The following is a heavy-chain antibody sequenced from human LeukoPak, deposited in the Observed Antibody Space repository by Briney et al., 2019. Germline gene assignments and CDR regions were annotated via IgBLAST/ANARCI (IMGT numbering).Heavy chain of an antibody. Sequence: GGSLRLSCAASGFTFDDYGMSWVRQAPGKGLEWVSGINWNGGSTVYADSVKGRFTISRDNAKKSLYLQMNSLRAEDTALYYCARDSLKWEPKTHSFDFWGQGTMVTVPS. J-gene: IGHJ3*01. D-gene: IGHD1-26*01. V-gene: IGHV3-20*04. CDR2: INWNGGST. CDR1: GFTFDDYG. CDR3: ARDSLKWEPKTHSFDF.